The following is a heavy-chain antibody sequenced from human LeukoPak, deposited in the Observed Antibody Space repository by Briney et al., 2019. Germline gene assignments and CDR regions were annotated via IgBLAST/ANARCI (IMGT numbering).Heavy chain of an antibody. D-gene: IGHD2-8*01. Sequence: GGSLSLSCAASGFIFSSFGIHWVRQTPGKGLEWVAFVRFDGGEKYYADSVKGRFTVSKDNSKNTLYLQIHSLRPEDTAVYYCAKGGARDVWYFAYWGLGVLVTVSS. CDR1: GFIFSSFG. V-gene: IGHV3-30*02. CDR2: VRFDGGEK. J-gene: IGHJ4*02. CDR3: AKGGARDVWYFAY.